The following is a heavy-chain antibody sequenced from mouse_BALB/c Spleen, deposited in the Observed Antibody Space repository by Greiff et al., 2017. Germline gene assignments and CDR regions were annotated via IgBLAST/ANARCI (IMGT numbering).Heavy chain of an antibody. CDR2: IDPANGNT. V-gene: IGHV14-3*02. CDR1: GFNIKDTY. J-gene: IGHJ2*01. Sequence: EVQLQQSGAELVKPGASVKLSCTASGFNIKDTYMHWVKQGPEQGLEWIGRIDPANGNTKYDPKFQGKATITADTSSNTAYLQLSSLTSEDTAVYYCARIYYGYDCFDYWGQGTTLTVSS. CDR3: ARIYYGYDCFDY. D-gene: IGHD2-2*01.